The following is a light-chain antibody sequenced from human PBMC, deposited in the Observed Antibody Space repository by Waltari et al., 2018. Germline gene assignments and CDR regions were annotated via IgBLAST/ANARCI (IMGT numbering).Light chain of an antibody. V-gene: IGLV3-19*01. J-gene: IGLJ2*01. CDR2: DKN. CDR1: SLRSYY. Sequence: SSELPQDPAVSVAMGQTVRITCQGDSLRSYYARWYQQRPGQAPILVMYDKNNRPSGVPDRFSGSSSDDAASLTITGAQAEDEGSYYCHSRDGSGVGGSFGGGTKLTVL. CDR3: HSRDGSGVGGS.